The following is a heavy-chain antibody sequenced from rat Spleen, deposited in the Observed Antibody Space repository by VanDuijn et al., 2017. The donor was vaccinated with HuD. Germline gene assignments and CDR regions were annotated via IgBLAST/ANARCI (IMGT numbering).Heavy chain of an antibody. CDR3: ANNWELYY. CDR2: ITNTGGDI. J-gene: IGHJ2*01. V-gene: IGHV5-31*01. Sequence: EVQLVESGGGLVQPGRSLKLSCFASGFTFNNHWMSWIRQAPGKGLEWVASITNTGGDIYYSDSVKGRFTISRDNAQNTLYLQMNSLRSEDTATYYCANNWELYYWGQGVMVTVSS. CDR1: GFTFNNHW. D-gene: IGHD5-1*01.